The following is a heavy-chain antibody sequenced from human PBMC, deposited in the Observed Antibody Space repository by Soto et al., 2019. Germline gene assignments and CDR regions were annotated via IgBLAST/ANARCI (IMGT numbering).Heavy chain of an antibody. CDR3: ARDRGYVQYYFGY. CDR1: GFTFSDYH. CDR2: ISNTGNTI. V-gene: IGHV3-11*01. J-gene: IGHJ4*02. D-gene: IGHD5-12*01. Sequence: PGGSLRLSCEASGFTFSDYHMSWIRQAPGKGLEWVSYISNTGNTIYYTDSVKGRFTISRDNAKNSLYLQMNSLRAEDTALYYCARDRGYVQYYFGYWGQGTLVTVSS.